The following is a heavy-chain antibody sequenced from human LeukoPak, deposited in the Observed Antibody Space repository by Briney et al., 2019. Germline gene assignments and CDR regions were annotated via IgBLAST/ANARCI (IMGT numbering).Heavy chain of an antibody. D-gene: IGHD6-13*01. CDR2: IYYSGST. CDR3: ARDGAVAGNWFGP. J-gene: IGHJ5*02. Sequence: SETLSLTCTVSGGSISSSSYYWGWIRQPPGKGLEWIGSIYYSGSTYYNPSLKSRVPISVDTSKNQFSLKLSSVTAADTAVYYCARDGAVAGNWFGPWGQGTLVTVSS. CDR1: GGSISSSSYY. V-gene: IGHV4-39*07.